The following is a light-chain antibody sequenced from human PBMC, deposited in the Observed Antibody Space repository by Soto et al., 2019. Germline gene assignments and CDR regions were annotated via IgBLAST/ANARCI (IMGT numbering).Light chain of an antibody. CDR2: VAS. V-gene: IGKV1-9*01. CDR3: QQVNRYPYT. Sequence: DIPLTQSPPFLSASVGDRVTITCRASQGINNYLVWYQQKPGKAPKLLIYVASALQDGVPSRFSGSGFGTEFTLTVSSLQPEDFATYYCQQVNRYPYTFGQGTKLGIK. CDR1: QGINNY. J-gene: IGKJ2*01.